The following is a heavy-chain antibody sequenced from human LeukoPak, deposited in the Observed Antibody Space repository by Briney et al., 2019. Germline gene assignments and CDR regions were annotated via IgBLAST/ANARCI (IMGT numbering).Heavy chain of an antibody. D-gene: IGHD2-2*02. J-gene: IGHJ5*02. CDR2: ISGSGGST. CDR3: AKDWCSSTSCYRDNWFDP. V-gene: IGHV3-23*01. CDR1: GFTFSSYA. Sequence: GGSLRLSCAASGFTFSSYAMSWVRQAPGKGLEWVSAISGSGGSTYYADSVKGRFTISRDNSKNTLYLQMNSLRAEDTAVYYCAKDWCSSTSCYRDNWFDPWGQGTLVTVSS.